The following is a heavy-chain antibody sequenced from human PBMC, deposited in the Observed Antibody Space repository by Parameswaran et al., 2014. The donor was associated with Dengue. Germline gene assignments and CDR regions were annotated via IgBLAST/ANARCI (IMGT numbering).Heavy chain of an antibody. D-gene: IGHD3-3*01. CDR3: ARGRSYYDFWSGYLRPYYYYMDV. J-gene: IGHJ6*03. V-gene: IGHV1-8*01. CDR2: MNPNSGNT. Sequence: PGASVKVSCKASGYTFTSYDINWVRQATGQGLEWMGWMNPNSGNTGYAQKFQGRVTMTRNTSISTAYMELSSLRSEDTAVYYCARGRSYYDFWSGYLRPYYYYMDVWGKGTTVTVSS. CDR1: GYTFTSYD.